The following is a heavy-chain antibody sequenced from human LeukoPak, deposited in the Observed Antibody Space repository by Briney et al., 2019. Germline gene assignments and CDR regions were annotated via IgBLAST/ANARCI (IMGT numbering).Heavy chain of an antibody. D-gene: IGHD4-11*01. CDR2: ISSNGGST. CDR3: ARGHSNSPYYFDY. J-gene: IGHJ4*02. Sequence: GGSLRLSCAASGLTFSSYAMHWVRQAPGKGLEYVSAISSNGGSTYYANSVRGRFTISRDNSKNTLYLQMGSLRAEDMAVYYCARGHSNSPYYFDYWGQGTLVTVSS. V-gene: IGHV3-64*01. CDR1: GLTFSSYA.